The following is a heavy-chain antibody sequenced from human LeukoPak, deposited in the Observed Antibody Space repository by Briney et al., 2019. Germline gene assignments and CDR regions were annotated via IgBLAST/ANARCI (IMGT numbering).Heavy chain of an antibody. D-gene: IGHD6-6*01. J-gene: IGHJ5*02. V-gene: IGHV4-34*01. CDR1: GGSFSGYY. CDR3: ARDPTFYSSYDSAWFDP. Sequence: TASETLSLTCAVYGGSFSGYYWSWIRQPPGKGLEWIGEINHSGSTNYNPSLKSRVTISVDTSKNQFSLKLSSVTAADTAVYYCARDPTFYSSYDSAWFDPWGQGTLVTVSS. CDR2: INHSGST.